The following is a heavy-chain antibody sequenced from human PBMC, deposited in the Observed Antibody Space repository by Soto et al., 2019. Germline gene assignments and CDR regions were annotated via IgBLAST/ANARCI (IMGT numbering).Heavy chain of an antibody. CDR2: MNPNSGNT. J-gene: IGHJ4*02. CDR3: ERGADILTGYPTVDY. Sequence: ASVKVSCKASGYTFTSYDINWVRQATGQGLEWMGWMNPNSGNTGYAQKFQGRVTMTRNTSISTAYMELSSLRSEDTAVYYCERGADILTGYPTVDYWGQGTLVNVSS. CDR1: GYTFTSYD. V-gene: IGHV1-8*01. D-gene: IGHD3-9*01.